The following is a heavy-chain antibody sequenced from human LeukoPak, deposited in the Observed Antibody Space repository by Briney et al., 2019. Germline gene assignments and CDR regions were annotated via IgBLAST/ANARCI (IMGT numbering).Heavy chain of an antibody. J-gene: IGHJ4*02. CDR2: ISGYNGNT. CDR3: ARLDSSGWLDY. D-gene: IGHD6-19*01. CDR1: GYTFTGNG. V-gene: IGHV1-18*01. Sequence: ASVKVSCKASGYTFTGNGISWVRQAPGQGLEWMGWISGYNGNTEYARMLQGRVTMTTDTSTSTAYMELRSLRSDDTAVYYCARLDSSGWLDYWGQGTLVTVSS.